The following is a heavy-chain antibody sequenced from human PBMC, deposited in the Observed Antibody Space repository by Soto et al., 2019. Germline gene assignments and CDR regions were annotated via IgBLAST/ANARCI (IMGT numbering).Heavy chain of an antibody. Sequence: ASVKVSCKASGYTFTNYGISWVRQAPGQGLEWMGWISAYNGNTKYAQKFQGRVTMTTDTSTSTAYMELRSLRSDDTAVYYCARDSGSYPGYGYWGQGTLVTVSS. CDR3: ARDSGSYPGYGY. CDR2: ISAYNGNT. V-gene: IGHV1-18*01. J-gene: IGHJ4*02. D-gene: IGHD1-26*01. CDR1: GYTFTNYG.